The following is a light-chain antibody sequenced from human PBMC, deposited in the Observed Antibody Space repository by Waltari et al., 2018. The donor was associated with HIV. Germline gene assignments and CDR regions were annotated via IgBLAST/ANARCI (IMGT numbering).Light chain of an antibody. CDR2: LGS. J-gene: IGKJ4*01. CDR3: MQALQTPL. CDR1: QSLLHSNGYNY. V-gene: IGKV2-28*01. Sequence: DIVMTQSPLSLPVTPGEPASISCRSSQSLLHSNGYNYLDWYLQKPGQSPQLLIYLGSNRASGVPDRFSGSGSGTDFTLKISRVEAEDDGVYYCMQALQTPLFGGGTKVEIK.